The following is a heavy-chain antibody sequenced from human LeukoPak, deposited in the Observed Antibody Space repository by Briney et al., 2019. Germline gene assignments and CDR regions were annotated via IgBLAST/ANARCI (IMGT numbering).Heavy chain of an antibody. Sequence: PGGSLRLSCAASGFTVSSNYMSWVRQAPGKGLEWVSAINGSGGSTYYADSVKGRFTISRDNSKNTLYLQMNSLRAEDTAVYYCAKSIVGATLFDYWGQGTLVTVSS. CDR2: INGSGGST. D-gene: IGHD1-26*01. CDR3: AKSIVGATLFDY. CDR1: GFTVSSNY. J-gene: IGHJ4*02. V-gene: IGHV3-23*01.